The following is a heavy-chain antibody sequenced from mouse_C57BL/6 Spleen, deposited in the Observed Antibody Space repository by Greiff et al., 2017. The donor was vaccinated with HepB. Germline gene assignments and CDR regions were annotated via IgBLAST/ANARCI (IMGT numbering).Heavy chain of an antibody. D-gene: IGHD1-1*01. J-gene: IGHJ2*01. CDR3: TRWEITTEDDY. CDR1: GYTFTSYW. CDR2: IYPGNSDT. V-gene: IGHV1-5*01. Sequence: VQLQQSGTVLARPGASVKMSCKTSGYTFTSYWMHWVKQRPGQGLEWIGAIYPGNSDTSYNQKFKGKAKLTAVTSASSAYMELSSLTNEDSAVYYCTRWEITTEDDYWGQGTTLTVSS.